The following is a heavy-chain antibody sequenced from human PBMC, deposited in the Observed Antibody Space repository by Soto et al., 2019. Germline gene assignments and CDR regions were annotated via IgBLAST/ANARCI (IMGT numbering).Heavy chain of an antibody. CDR2: ISAYNGNT. CDR3: ARHPIAVAGVHAFDI. V-gene: IGHV1-18*01. D-gene: IGHD6-19*01. J-gene: IGHJ3*02. Sequence: ASVKVSCNPYSYTLTTYGISWVRQAPGQGLEWMGWISAYNGNTNYAQKLQGRVTMTTDTSTSTAYMELRSLRPDDTAVYYCARHPIAVAGVHAFDIWGQGTMVTVSS. CDR1: SYTLTTYG.